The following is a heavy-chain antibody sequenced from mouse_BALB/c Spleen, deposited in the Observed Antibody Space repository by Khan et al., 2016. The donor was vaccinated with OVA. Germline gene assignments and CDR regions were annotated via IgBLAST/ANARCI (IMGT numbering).Heavy chain of an antibody. J-gene: IGHJ3*01. CDR1: GYSITSDYA. CDR2: INYSGGT. V-gene: IGHV3-2*02. Sequence: EVQLQESGPGLVKPSQSLSLTCTVTGYSITSDYAWNWIRKFPGNKLEWMGYINYSGGTSYLPSLKSRISITRDTSKNQFFLQLNSVTTEDSATYYCARWFAYWGQGTLVTVS. CDR3: ARWFAY.